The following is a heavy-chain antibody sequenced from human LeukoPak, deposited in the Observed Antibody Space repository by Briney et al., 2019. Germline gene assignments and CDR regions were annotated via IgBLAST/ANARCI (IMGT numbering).Heavy chain of an antibody. CDR2: IYTSGST. Sequence: PSETLSLTCTVSGGSISSYYWSWIRQPAGKGLEWIGRIYTSGSTNYNPSLKSRVTMSVDTSKNQFSLKLSSVTAADTAVYYCARTWGYDSSGYDAFDIWGQGTMVTVSS. D-gene: IGHD3-22*01. CDR3: ARTWGYDSSGYDAFDI. J-gene: IGHJ3*02. V-gene: IGHV4-4*07. CDR1: GGSISSYY.